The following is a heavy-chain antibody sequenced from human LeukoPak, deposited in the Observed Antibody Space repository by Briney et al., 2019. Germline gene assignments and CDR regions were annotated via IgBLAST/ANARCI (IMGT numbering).Heavy chain of an antibody. CDR2: IWYDGSNK. CDR1: GFTFSSYG. V-gene: IGHV3-33*01. D-gene: IGHD6-13*01. J-gene: IGHJ4*02. Sequence: PGGSLRLSCAASGFTFSSYGMHWVRQAPGKGLEWVAVIWYDGSNKYYAGSVKGRFTISRDNSKNTLYLQMNSLRAEDTAVYYCARAPWYSSLWSGEYWGQGTLATVS. CDR3: ARAPWYSSLWSGEY.